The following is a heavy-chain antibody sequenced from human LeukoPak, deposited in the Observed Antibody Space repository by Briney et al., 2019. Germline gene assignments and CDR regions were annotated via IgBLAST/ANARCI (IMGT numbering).Heavy chain of an antibody. CDR1: GFTFSSYS. CDR3: ARDPFGGSYLYDY. Sequence: PGGSLRLSCAASGFTFSSYSMNWVRQAPGKGLEWVSYISSSSSTIYYADSVRGLFTISRDNANNSLYLQINSLRAEDTVVYYCARDPFGGSYLYDYWGQGTLVTVSS. D-gene: IGHD1-26*01. CDR2: ISSSSSTI. J-gene: IGHJ4*02. V-gene: IGHV3-48*01.